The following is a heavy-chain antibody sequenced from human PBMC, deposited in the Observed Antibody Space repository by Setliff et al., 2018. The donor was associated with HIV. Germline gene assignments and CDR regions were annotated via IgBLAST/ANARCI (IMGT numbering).Heavy chain of an antibody. CDR1: GGTFSSYI. V-gene: IGHV1-69*13. CDR3: ARGTPRGAVFGVVGYFDY. Sequence: GASVKVSCKASGGTFSSYITAWVRQAPGQGLEWMGGIHPIFGTTNYARDFMGRVSITADESTNTAYMELSSLRSDDSAIYYCARGTPRGAVFGVVGYFDYWGQGTPVTVSS. D-gene: IGHD3-3*01. J-gene: IGHJ4*02. CDR2: IHPIFGTT.